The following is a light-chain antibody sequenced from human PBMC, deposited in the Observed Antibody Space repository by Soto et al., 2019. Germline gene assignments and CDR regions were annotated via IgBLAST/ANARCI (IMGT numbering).Light chain of an antibody. V-gene: IGKV3-11*01. CDR1: QSVSSF. CDR3: QQRTNLPPSLT. J-gene: IGKJ4*01. CDR2: DGS. Sequence: EIVLTKSPATLSLYPGARANLSCRASQSVSSFLAWYRQKPGQAPRLLIYDGSNSAAGVPDRFSGSGSGTDYTLTLSSLEPEDFAVYYCQQRTNLPPSLTFGGGTKVEI.